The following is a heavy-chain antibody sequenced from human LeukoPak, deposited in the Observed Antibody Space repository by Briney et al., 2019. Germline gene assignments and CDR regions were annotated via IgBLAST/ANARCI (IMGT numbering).Heavy chain of an antibody. D-gene: IGHD4-23*01. CDR3: ARQFGGNSEFDY. V-gene: IGHV5-51*01. J-gene: IGHJ4*02. CDR1: GYSFTGYW. Sequence: GEPLKISCKGSGYSFTGYWIGWVRQMPGKGLEWMGIIYPGDSDIRYSPSFQGQVTISADKSINTAYLQWSSLKASGTAMYYCARQFGGNSEFDYWGQGTLVTVSS. CDR2: IYPGDSDI.